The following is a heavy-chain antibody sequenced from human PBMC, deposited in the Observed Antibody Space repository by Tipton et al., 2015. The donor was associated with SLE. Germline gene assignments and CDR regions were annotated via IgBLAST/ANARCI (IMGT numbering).Heavy chain of an antibody. V-gene: IGHV3-74*01. CDR1: GFTFDDYA. CDR3: ARTRNYYDSSGYQGYFDY. CDR2: INSDGSST. D-gene: IGHD3-22*01. Sequence: GSLRLSCAASGFTFDDYAMHWVRQAPGKGLVWVSRINSDGSSTSYADSVKGRFTISRDNAKNTLYLQMNSLRAEDTAVYYCARTRNYYDSSGYQGYFDYWGQGTLVTVSS. J-gene: IGHJ4*02.